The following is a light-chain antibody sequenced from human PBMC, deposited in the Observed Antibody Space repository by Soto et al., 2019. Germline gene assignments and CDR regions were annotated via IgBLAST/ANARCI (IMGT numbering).Light chain of an antibody. CDR1: SSNIAGNT. J-gene: IGLJ7*01. Sequence: QSALTQPPSLSGTPGQRVTISCSGSSSNIAGNTVHWYQHLPGTAPKLLIYINDQRPSGVPGRFSASTSGTSASLAISGLHSDDEADYYCATWDDDLNPAVFGGGTQLTVL. CDR3: ATWDDDLNPAV. V-gene: IGLV1-44*01. CDR2: IND.